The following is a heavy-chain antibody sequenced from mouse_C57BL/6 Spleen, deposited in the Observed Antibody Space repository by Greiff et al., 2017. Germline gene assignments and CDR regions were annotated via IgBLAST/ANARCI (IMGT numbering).Heavy chain of an antibody. CDR1: GFTFSSYA. CDR3: AHDGYYEAMDY. V-gene: IGHV5-4*03. CDR2: ISDGGSYT. J-gene: IGHJ4*01. Sequence: EVKLMESGGGLVKPGGSLKLSCAASGFTFSSYAMSWVRQTPEKRLEWVATISDGGSYTYYPDNVKRRFTISRDNAKNNLYLQMSHLKSEDTAMYYCAHDGYYEAMDYWGQGTSVTVSS. D-gene: IGHD2-3*01.